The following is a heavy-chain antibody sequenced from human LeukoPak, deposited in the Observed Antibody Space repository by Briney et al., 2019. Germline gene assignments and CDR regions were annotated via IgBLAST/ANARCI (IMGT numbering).Heavy chain of an antibody. D-gene: IGHD1-26*01. CDR3: ARSVFGGGSYSFDP. CDR2: IYHSGST. Sequence: SETLSLTCTVYAYSISSGYYWGWIRQPPGKGLEWIGSIYHSGSTYYNPSLKSRVTISVDTSKNQFSLKLSSVTAADTAVYYCARSVFGGGSYSFDPWGQGTLVTVSS. CDR1: AYSISSGYY. J-gene: IGHJ5*02. V-gene: IGHV4-38-2*02.